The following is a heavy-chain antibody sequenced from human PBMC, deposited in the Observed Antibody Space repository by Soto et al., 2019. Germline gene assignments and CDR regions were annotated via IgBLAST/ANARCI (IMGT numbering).Heavy chain of an antibody. J-gene: IGHJ4*02. CDR2: ISAYNGNT. Sequence: QVQLVQSGAEVKKPGASVKVSCKASGYTFTNYGISWVRQAPGQGLEWMGWISAYNGNTKYAQKVQGRVTMTTDTSTGSAYMELRRLRSDDTAVYYCARDSPPVDYWGQGTLVTVSS. CDR1: GYTFTNYG. CDR3: ARDSPPVDY. V-gene: IGHV1-18*01.